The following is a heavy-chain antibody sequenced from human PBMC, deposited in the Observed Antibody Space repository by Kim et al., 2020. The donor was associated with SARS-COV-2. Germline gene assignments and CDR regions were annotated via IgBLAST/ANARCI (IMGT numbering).Heavy chain of an antibody. J-gene: IGHJ4*02. CDR3: AKRSSELQAAFFDY. CDR2: ISHNGGVS. CDR1: GFSFSIYA. D-gene: IGHD1-26*01. Sequence: GSLRLSCAASGFSFSIYAMAWVRQAPGKGLEWVSSISHNGGVSYYADSVRGRFTISRDNSKNTLYLQMSNLRAEDTAVYYCAKRSSELQAAFFDYWGQG. V-gene: IGHV3-23*01.